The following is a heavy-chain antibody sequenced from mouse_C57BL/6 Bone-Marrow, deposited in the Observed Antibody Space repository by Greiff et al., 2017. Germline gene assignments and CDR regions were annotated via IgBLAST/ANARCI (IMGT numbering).Heavy chain of an antibody. CDR3: AREDSSGYYFDY. V-gene: IGHV1-69*01. Sequence: QVQLQQPGAELVMPGASVKLSCKASGYTFTSYWMHWVKQRPGQGLEWIGEIDPSDSYPNYNQKFKGKSTLTVDKSSSTAYMQLSSLTSEDSAVYYCAREDSSGYYFDYWGQGTTLTVSS. J-gene: IGHJ2*01. CDR1: GYTFTSYW. CDR2: IDPSDSYP. D-gene: IGHD3-2*02.